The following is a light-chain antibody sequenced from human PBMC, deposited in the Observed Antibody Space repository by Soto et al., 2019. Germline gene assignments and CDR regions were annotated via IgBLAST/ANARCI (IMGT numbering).Light chain of an antibody. Sequence: EIVLTQSPGTLSLSPGERATLSCRASQSVNSNYLAWYRRKPGQAPSLLIYGASTRATGIPGRFSGSGSGTDFTLTITRLEPEDFAVYYCQQYGSSPPTFGQGTKEEIK. CDR1: QSVNSNY. CDR2: GAS. CDR3: QQYGSSPPT. V-gene: IGKV3-20*01. J-gene: IGKJ1*01.